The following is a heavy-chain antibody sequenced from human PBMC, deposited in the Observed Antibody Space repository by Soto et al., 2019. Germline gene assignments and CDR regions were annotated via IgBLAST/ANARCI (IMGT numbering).Heavy chain of an antibody. CDR2: IYYSGST. V-gene: IGHV4-39*07. CDR3: ARGIAVAGTAGY. CDR1: GGSISSSSYY. Sequence: PSETLSLTCTVSGGSISSSSYYWGWIRQPPGKGLEWIGSIYYSGSTYYNPSLKSRVTISVDTSKNQFSLKLSSVTAADTAVYYCARGIAVAGTAGYWGQGTLVTVSS. D-gene: IGHD6-19*01. J-gene: IGHJ4*02.